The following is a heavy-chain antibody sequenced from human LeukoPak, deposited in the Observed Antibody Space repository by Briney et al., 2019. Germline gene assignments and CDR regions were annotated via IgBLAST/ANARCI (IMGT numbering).Heavy chain of an antibody. CDR1: GYTFTCYY. CDR3: ARDPKSVVVTASFTDY. V-gene: IGHV1-2*02. J-gene: IGHJ4*02. D-gene: IGHD2-21*02. Sequence: ASVKVSCKASGYTFTCYYMHWVRQAPGQGLERMGWINPNSGGTNYAQKFQGRVTMTRDTSISTAYMERSRLRSDDTGVYYCARDPKSVVVTASFTDYWGQGTLVTVSS. CDR2: INPNSGGT.